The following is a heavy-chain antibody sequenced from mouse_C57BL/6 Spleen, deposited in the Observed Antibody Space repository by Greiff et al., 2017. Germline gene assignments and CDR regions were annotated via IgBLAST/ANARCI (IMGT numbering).Heavy chain of an antibody. CDR3: ARCDGSSYWYFDV. V-gene: IGHV1-61*01. CDR1: GYTFTSYW. Sequence: QVQLQQPGAELVRPGSSVKLSCKASGYTFTSYWMDWVKQRPGKGLEWIGNIYPSDSETHYNQKFKDKATLTVDKSSSTAYIQLSSLTSEDSAVYYCARCDGSSYWYFDVWGTGTTVTVSS. CDR2: IYPSDSET. J-gene: IGHJ1*03. D-gene: IGHD2-3*01.